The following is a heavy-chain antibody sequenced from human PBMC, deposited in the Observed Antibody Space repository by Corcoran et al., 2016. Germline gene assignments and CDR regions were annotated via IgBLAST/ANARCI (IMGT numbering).Heavy chain of an antibody. J-gene: IGHJ4*02. CDR3: ARSDYGDYEIDY. Sequence: QVQLQQWGAGLLKPSETLSLTCAVYGGSFSGYYWSWIRQPPVKGLEWIGEINHSGSNNYNPSLKSRVTISVDTSKNQVSLKRSSVTAADTAVYYCARSDYGDYEIDYWGQGTLVTVSS. CDR1: GGSFSGYY. D-gene: IGHD4-17*01. CDR2: INHSGSN. V-gene: IGHV4-34*01.